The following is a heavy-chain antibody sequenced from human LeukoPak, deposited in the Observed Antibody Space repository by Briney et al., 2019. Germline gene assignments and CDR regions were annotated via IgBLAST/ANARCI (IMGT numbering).Heavy chain of an antibody. CDR1: GFTSGIYA. D-gene: IGHD3-10*01. V-gene: IGHV3-23*01. J-gene: IGHJ4*02. Sequence: AGGSLRLSCAASGFTSGIYAVSWVRQAPGKGLEWVSAFSGGGDSYYADSVKGRFTISRDNSQNTLYLQMNGLRAEDTAIYYCARATIIIMRGIISHIFDYWGQGTLVTVSS. CDR2: FSGGGDS. CDR3: ARATIIIMRGIISHIFDY.